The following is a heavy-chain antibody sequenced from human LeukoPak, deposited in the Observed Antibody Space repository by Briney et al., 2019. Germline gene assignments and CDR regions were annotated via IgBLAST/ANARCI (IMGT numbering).Heavy chain of an antibody. Sequence: GGSLRLSCAASGFTVSSKYMSWVRQAPGKGLEWVSVIYSGGSTHYADSVKGRFTISRDNSKSTLYLQMNSRRVEDTAVYYCAGGPKQQLLWGRASNGFDLWGQGTLVTVSS. CDR3: AGGPKQQLLWGRASNGFDL. CDR2: IYSGGST. J-gene: IGHJ5*02. V-gene: IGHV3-66*01. D-gene: IGHD6-13*01. CDR1: GFTVSSKY.